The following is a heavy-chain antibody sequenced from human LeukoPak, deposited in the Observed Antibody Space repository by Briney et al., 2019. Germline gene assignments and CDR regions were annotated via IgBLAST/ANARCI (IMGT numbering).Heavy chain of an antibody. J-gene: IGHJ4*02. D-gene: IGHD3-22*01. Sequence: PGGSLRLSCAASGFTFSSYWMNWVRKAPGKGLVWVSRINSDGSSTSYADSVKGRFTISRDNAKNTLYLQMNSLRAEDTAVYYCARVWNYYDSSGYPYWGQGTLVTVSS. CDR1: GFTFSSYW. V-gene: IGHV3-74*01. CDR2: INSDGSST. CDR3: ARVWNYYDSSGYPY.